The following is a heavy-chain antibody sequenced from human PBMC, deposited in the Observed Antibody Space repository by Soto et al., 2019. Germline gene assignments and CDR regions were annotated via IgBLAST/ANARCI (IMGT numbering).Heavy chain of an antibody. J-gene: IGHJ4*02. CDR1: GGSVSGDSW. CDR3: PSGGDYTWHS. CDR2: IFRSGTT. D-gene: IGHD4-17*01. Sequence: QVQLQESGPGLVKPSGTLSLTCAVSGGSVSGDSWWSWVRQPPGKGLEWIGEIFRSGTTNYNPSLKSRITVSIDKPKNQFSLKLTSVTAADTAVYYCPSGGDYTWHSWGQGTLVTVSS. V-gene: IGHV4-4*02.